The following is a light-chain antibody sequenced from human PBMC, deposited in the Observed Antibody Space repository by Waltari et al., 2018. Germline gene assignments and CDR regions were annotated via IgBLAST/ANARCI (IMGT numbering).Light chain of an antibody. CDR2: KAS. Sequence: DIQMTQSPSTLSASVGERVTITCRASQNFNSWLAWYQQKPGKAPKLLLYKASSLESGVPSRFSGSGFGTEFTLTISSLQPDDFATYYCQQDSNFPITFGGGTKVEIK. J-gene: IGKJ4*01. V-gene: IGKV1-5*03. CDR1: QNFNSW. CDR3: QQDSNFPIT.